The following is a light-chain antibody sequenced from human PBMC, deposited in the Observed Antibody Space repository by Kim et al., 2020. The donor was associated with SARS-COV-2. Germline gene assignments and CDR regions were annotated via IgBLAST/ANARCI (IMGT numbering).Light chain of an antibody. Sequence: IQMTQSPSSLSASVGDRVTITCQASQDITTFLNWYQQKPGKAPKLLMYDVSNLEIGVPSRFSGSGSGTHFAFTISTLQPEDIATYYCQQYDALPLTFGGGTKVDIK. J-gene: IGKJ4*02. CDR3: QQYDALPLT. CDR2: DVS. V-gene: IGKV1-33*01. CDR1: QDITTF.